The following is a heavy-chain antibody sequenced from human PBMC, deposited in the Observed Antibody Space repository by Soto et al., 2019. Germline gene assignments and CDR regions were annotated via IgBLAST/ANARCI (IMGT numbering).Heavy chain of an antibody. V-gene: IGHV4-34*01. Sequence: SETLSLTCAVSGGSFSGYYWGWVRQPPGKGLEWVGEINYSGSTNYNPSLKRRVTISVDTSKNQVSLKVTSVTAADTAMYYCARRNYFHALDVWGQGTTVTVSS. CDR3: ARRNYFHALDV. J-gene: IGHJ6*02. CDR2: INYSGST. D-gene: IGHD1-7*01. CDR1: GGSFSGYY.